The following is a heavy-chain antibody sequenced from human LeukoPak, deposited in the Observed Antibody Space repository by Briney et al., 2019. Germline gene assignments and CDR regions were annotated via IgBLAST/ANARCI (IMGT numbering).Heavy chain of an antibody. CDR3: ARVLMAVASLDY. CDR1: GFTFSSYS. CDR2: ISSSGSTI. J-gene: IGHJ4*02. D-gene: IGHD6-19*01. Sequence: GGSLRLSCAASGFTFSSYSMNWVRQAPGKGLEWVSYISSSGSTIYYADSVKGRFTISRDNAKNSLYLQMNSLRAEDTAVYYCARVLMAVASLDYWGQGTLVTVSS. V-gene: IGHV3-48*04.